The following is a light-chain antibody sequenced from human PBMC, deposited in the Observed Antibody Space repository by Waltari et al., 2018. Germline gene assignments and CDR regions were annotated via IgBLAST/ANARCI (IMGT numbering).Light chain of an antibody. CDR3: MQARQTPWT. CDR1: QSLLHSSGYTF. Sequence: DIVMTQSPLSLPVSPGEPASISCRSSQSLLHSSGYTFLDWYVQKTGQAPQLLIYLVSDRASGVPDRFSGSGSGTDFTLKISRVEAEDVGLYYCMQARQTPWTFGQGTKVEIK. CDR2: LVS. V-gene: IGKV2-28*01. J-gene: IGKJ1*01.